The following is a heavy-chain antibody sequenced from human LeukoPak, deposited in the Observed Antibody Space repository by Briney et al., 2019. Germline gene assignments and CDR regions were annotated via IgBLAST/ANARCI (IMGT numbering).Heavy chain of an antibody. V-gene: IGHV4-59*08. J-gene: IGHJ4*02. Sequence: IPSETLSLTCTVSGGSISSHYWSWIRQPPGKGLEWIGYIYYSGSTNYNPSLKSRVTISVDTSKNQFSLKLSSVTAADTAVYYCARGYYDTSAYSNPFDFWGQGTLVTVSS. CDR2: IYYSGST. CDR3: ARGYYDTSAYSNPFDF. CDR1: GGSISSHY. D-gene: IGHD3-22*01.